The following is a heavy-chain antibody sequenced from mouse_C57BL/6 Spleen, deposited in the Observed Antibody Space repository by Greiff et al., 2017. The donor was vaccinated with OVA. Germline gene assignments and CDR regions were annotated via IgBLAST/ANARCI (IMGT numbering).Heavy chain of an antibody. Sequence: EVQLQQSGPELVKPGASVKISCKASGYSFTGYYMHWVKQSHGNILDWIGYIYPYNGVSSYNQKFKGKATLTVDKSSSPAYMELRSLTSEDSAVYYCARCPTTVVDWYFDVWGTGTTVTVSS. V-gene: IGHV1-31*01. CDR3: ARCPTTVVDWYFDV. CDR1: GYSFTGYY. D-gene: IGHD1-1*01. J-gene: IGHJ1*03. CDR2: IYPYNGVS.